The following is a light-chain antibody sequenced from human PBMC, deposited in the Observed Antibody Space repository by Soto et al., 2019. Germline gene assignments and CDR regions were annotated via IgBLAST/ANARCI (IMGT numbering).Light chain of an antibody. CDR1: QTVRVSQSVGGSY. CDR3: HQYRTSPWT. V-gene: IGKV3-20*01. J-gene: IGKJ1*01. Sequence: VLVQAAGTMYLSPGERATLPCRASQTVRVSQSVGGSYLAWYQQKPGQAPRLLIYGASRRATGIPDRFSGSGSGTDFTLTISRLEPEDFAVYNCHQYRTSPWTFGQGTKVDI. CDR2: GAS.